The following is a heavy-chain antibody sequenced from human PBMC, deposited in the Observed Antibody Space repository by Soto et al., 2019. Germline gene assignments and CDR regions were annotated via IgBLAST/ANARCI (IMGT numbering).Heavy chain of an antibody. Sequence: SETLSLTCTVSGGSISSYYWSWIRQPPGKGLEWIAYIYHSGSTNYNPSLKSRVTISVDTSRDQFSLKLSSVTPADTAIYYCARSTYYEYFQHWGQGALVTVSS. CDR2: IYHSGST. D-gene: IGHD1-26*01. CDR1: GGSISSYY. CDR3: ARSTYYEYFQH. V-gene: IGHV4-59*01. J-gene: IGHJ1*01.